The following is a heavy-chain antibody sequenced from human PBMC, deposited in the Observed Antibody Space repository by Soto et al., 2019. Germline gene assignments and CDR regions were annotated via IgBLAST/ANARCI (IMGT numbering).Heavy chain of an antibody. CDR3: ATSTSSSWQNDY. CDR2: IIPIFETA. Sequence: QVQLEQSGAEVKKPGSSVKVSCKASGGTFNTFAIRWVRQAPGQGLEWIGGIIPIFETANYAQRLQDRLTITADESTRTAYMELSRLTSDDTAIYFCATSTSSSWQNDYWGLGTLVVVSS. J-gene: IGHJ4*02. D-gene: IGHD6-13*01. CDR1: GGTFNTFA. V-gene: IGHV1-69*01.